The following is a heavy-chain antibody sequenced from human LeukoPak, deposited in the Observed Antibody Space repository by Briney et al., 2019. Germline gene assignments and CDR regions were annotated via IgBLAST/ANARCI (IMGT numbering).Heavy chain of an antibody. V-gene: IGHV3-43*02. CDR2: ISGDGGKT. Sequence: GGSLRLSCAASGLTFDEYAMHWVRQAPGKGLEWVSLISGDGGKTYYADSVKGRFTISRDNSKNSLYLQMHSLRTEDTALYYCTKDRYCTTPNCPLDYWGQGTLVTVSS. CDR1: GLTFDEYA. J-gene: IGHJ4*02. D-gene: IGHD2-8*01. CDR3: TKDRYCTTPNCPLDY.